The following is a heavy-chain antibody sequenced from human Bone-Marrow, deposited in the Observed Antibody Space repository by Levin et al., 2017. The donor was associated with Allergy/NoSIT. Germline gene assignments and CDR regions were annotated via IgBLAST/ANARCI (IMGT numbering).Heavy chain of an antibody. Sequence: PGESLKISCAASGFTFSSYSMNWVRQAPGKGLEWVSSISSSSSYIYYADSVKGRFTISRDNAKNSLYLQMNSLRAEDTAVYYCARDIFAVAVYDYWGQGTLVTVSS. D-gene: IGHD6-19*01. CDR2: ISSSSSYI. CDR1: GFTFSSYS. CDR3: ARDIFAVAVYDY. V-gene: IGHV3-21*01. J-gene: IGHJ4*02.